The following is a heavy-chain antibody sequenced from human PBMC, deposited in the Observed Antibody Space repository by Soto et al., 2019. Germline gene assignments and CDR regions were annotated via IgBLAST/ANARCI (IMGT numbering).Heavy chain of an antibody. Sequence: PGGSLRLSCSASGFTFSSYAMHWVRQAPGKGLEYVSAISSNGGSTYYADSVKGRFTISRDNSKNTLYLQMSSLRAEDTAVYYCVKGCSSTSCSHPNYYYGMDVWGQGTTVTVSS. CDR2: ISSNGGST. J-gene: IGHJ6*02. CDR1: GFTFSSYA. V-gene: IGHV3-64D*06. CDR3: VKGCSSTSCSHPNYYYGMDV. D-gene: IGHD2-2*01.